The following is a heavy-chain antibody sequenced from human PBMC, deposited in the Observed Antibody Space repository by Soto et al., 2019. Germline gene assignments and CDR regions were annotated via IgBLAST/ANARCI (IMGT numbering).Heavy chain of an antibody. CDR3: ARRDRGDWYGMDV. V-gene: IGHV3-13*01. J-gene: IGHJ6*02. Sequence: QLVESGGGLVQPGGSLRLSCAASGFTFSNYDVLWVRQPTGKGLEWVSTIGTAGDKFYPGSVKGRFTISRENAKNSLYLQMNSLRAGDTAVYYCARRDRGDWYGMDVWGQGTTVTVSS. CDR2: IGTAGDK. CDR1: GFTFSNYD. D-gene: IGHD2-21*01.